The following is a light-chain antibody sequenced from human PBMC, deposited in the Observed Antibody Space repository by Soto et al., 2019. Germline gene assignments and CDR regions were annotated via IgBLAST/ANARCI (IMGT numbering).Light chain of an antibody. J-gene: IGKJ1*01. CDR2: GAS. CDR1: QSVSSSY. CDR3: QQYAT. Sequence: EIVLAQAPVTLCLSPGERATLFCRASQSVSSSYLAWYQQKPGQAPRLLIYGASSSATGIPDRFSGSGSGTDFTLTISRLEPEDFAVYYCQQYATFGQGTKVDI. V-gene: IGKV3-20*01.